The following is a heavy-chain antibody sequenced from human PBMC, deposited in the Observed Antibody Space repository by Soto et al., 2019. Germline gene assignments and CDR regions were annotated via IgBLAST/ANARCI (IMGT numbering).Heavy chain of an antibody. D-gene: IGHD3-16*02. CDR1: GFTFSDFG. CDR2: ISYDGSNK. V-gene: IGHV3-30*18. Sequence: QVQLVESGGGVVQPGRSLRLSCAASGFTFSDFGMHWVRQAPGKGLEWVAVISYDGSNKFHADSVKGRFTISRDNSKNTLYLQMNSLRAEDTAVYYCAKALGELSPESYDYWGQGTLVTVSS. CDR3: AKALGELSPESYDY. J-gene: IGHJ4*02.